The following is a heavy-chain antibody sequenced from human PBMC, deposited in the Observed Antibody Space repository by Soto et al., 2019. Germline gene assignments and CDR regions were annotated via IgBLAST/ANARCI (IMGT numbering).Heavy chain of an antibody. V-gene: IGHV1-2*02. J-gene: IGHJ6*02. CDR3: AREYGIVVPAAIFYYGMDV. CDR1: GYTFTGYY. Sequence: ASVKVSCKASGYTFTGYYMHWVRQAPGQGLEWMGWINPNSGGTNYAQKFQGRVTMTRDTSISTAYMELSRLRSDDTAVYYCAREYGIVVPAAIFYYGMDVWGQGTTVTVSS. D-gene: IGHD2-2*02. CDR2: INPNSGGT.